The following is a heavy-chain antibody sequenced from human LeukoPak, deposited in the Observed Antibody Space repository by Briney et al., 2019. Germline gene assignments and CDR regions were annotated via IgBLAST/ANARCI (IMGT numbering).Heavy chain of an antibody. CDR3: ARGGSPPKALGDTFDV. V-gene: IGHV3-74*01. D-gene: IGHD1-26*01. Sequence: PGGSLRLSCGAFGFTFSSHWMHWVRQAPGRGLVWVSRVKSDGSSINYADSVKGRFTISRDNAKNTLLLQMNSLRAEDTAVYYCARGGSPPKALGDTFDVWGQGTSVTVSS. CDR2: VKSDGSSI. J-gene: IGHJ3*01. CDR1: GFTFSSHW.